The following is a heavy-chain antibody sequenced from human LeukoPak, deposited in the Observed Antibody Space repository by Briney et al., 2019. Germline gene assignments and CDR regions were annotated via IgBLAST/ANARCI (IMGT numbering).Heavy chain of an antibody. V-gene: IGHV1-3*01. CDR1: GYTFTSYA. J-gene: IGHJ3*02. Sequence: ASVKVSCKASGYTFTSYAMHWVRQAPGQRLEWMGWINAGNGNTKYSQKFQGRVTITRDTSASTAYMELSSLRSEDTAVYYCAREQLLWFGDSPDAFDIWGQGTMVTVSS. CDR2: INAGNGNT. D-gene: IGHD3-10*01. CDR3: AREQLLWFGDSPDAFDI.